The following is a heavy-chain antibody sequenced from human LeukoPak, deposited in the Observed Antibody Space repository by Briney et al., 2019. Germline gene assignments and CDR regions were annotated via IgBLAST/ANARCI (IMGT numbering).Heavy chain of an antibody. CDR3: ARVISGGCSSTSCYSTVNDAFDI. V-gene: IGHV1-69*13. Sequence: ASVKVSCKASGGTFSRYAISWVRQAPGQGLEWMGGIIPIFGTANYAQKFQGRVTITADESTSTAYMELSSLRSEDTAVYYCARVISGGCSSTSCYSTVNDAFDIWGQGTMVTVSS. CDR2: IIPIFGTA. J-gene: IGHJ3*02. CDR1: GGTFSRYA. D-gene: IGHD2-2*01.